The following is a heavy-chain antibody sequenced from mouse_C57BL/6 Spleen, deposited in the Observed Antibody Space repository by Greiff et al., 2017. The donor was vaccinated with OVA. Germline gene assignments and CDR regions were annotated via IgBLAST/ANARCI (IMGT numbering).Heavy chain of an antibody. Sequence: QVQLQQSGPELVKPGASVKISCKASGYAFSSSWMNWVKQRPGKGLEWIGRIYPGDGYTNYNGKFKGKATLTADKSSSTAYLQLSSLTSEDSAVFFWASYGSSYGWCAYWGQGTLVTVSA. D-gene: IGHD1-1*01. J-gene: IGHJ3*01. CDR1: GYAFSSSW. CDR3: ASYGSSYGWCAY. V-gene: IGHV1-82*01. CDR2: IYPGDGYT.